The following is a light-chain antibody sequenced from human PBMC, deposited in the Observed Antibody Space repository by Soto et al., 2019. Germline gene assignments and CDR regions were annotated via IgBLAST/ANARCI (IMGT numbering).Light chain of an antibody. Sequence: EIVMTQSPATLSVSPGERATLSCRASQSVSSNLAWYQQKPGQAPRLLIYGASTRATGIPARFSGSGSGTEFTLTISRLQSEDFAVYYCQQYNNHWTFGQGTKVEIQ. V-gene: IGKV3-15*01. CDR3: QQYNNHWT. J-gene: IGKJ1*01. CDR1: QSVSSN. CDR2: GAS.